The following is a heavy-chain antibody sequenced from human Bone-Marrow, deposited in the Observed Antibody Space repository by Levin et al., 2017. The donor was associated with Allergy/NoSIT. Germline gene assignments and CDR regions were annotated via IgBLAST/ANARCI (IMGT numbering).Heavy chain of an antibody. CDR1: GASISSYH. CDR2: IYSSGST. Sequence: SETLSLTCTVSGASISSYHWSWIRRPPGKGLEWIGYIYSSGSTNYNPSLKSRLTISIDTSRNQFSLKLSSVTAADTAVYYCARDRVIGQSGNYYYYGMDLWGQGTTVIVSS. V-gene: IGHV4-59*01. J-gene: IGHJ6*02. CDR3: ARDRVIGQSGNYYYYGMDL. D-gene: IGHD3-10*01.